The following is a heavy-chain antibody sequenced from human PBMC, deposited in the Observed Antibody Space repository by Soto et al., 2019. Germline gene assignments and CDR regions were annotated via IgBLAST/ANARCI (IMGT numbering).Heavy chain of an antibody. V-gene: IGHV3-74*01. J-gene: IGHJ4*02. CDR2: IKTDGSSP. CDR3: ARDRIAGSGSCDD. D-gene: IGHD3-10*01. CDR1: GLNIKNSW. Sequence: GGPLHLWRLAAGLNIKNSWMHWVRQVTGKGLVWVSRIKTDGSSPNYADSVEGRFTISSDNAKNTLYLQMNSLRAEDTAVYYCARDRIAGSGSCDDCGQGPLVTVSS.